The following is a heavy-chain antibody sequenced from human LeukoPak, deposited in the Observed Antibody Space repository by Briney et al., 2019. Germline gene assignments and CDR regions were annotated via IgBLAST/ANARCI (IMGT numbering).Heavy chain of an antibody. J-gene: IGHJ4*02. V-gene: IGHV1-69*04. D-gene: IGHD3-10*01. CDR3: AREGYYGSGSYPIYLDY. CDR2: IIPILGIA. CDR1: GYTITGYY. Sequence: SVKVSCKASGYTITGYYMHWVRQAPGQGLEWMGRIIPILGIANYAQKFQGRVTITADKSTSTAYMELSSLRSEDTAVYYCAREGYYGSGSYPIYLDYWGQGTLVTVSS.